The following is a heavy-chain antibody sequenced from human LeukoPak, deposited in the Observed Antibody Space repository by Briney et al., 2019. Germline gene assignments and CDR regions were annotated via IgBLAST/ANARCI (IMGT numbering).Heavy chain of an antibody. CDR2: MNPNSGNT. CDR3: ATRSSSGYYQIDY. J-gene: IGHJ4*02. Sequence: ASVKVSCKASGYTFTSYDINWVRQATGQGLEWMGWMNPNSGNTGYAQKFQGRVTMTRNTSISTAYMELSSLRSEDTAVYYCATRSSSGYYQIDYWGQGTLVTVSS. CDR1: GYTFTSYD. V-gene: IGHV1-8*01. D-gene: IGHD3-22*01.